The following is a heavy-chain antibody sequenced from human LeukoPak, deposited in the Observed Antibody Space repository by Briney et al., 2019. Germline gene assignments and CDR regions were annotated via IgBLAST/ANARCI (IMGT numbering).Heavy chain of an antibody. D-gene: IGHD3-22*01. CDR1: GCTFSSYS. CDR2: ISSSSSYI. CDR3: ARGATYYDDSRGYNAFDY. Sequence: GGSLTLSCAASGCTFSSYSMNWVRQAPGKGLEWVSSISSSSSYIYYADSVKGRFTITRDNAKNSLYMQMNSLRAEDTAVYYCARGATYYDDSRGYNAFDYWGQGTLVTVSS. J-gene: IGHJ4*02. V-gene: IGHV3-21*01.